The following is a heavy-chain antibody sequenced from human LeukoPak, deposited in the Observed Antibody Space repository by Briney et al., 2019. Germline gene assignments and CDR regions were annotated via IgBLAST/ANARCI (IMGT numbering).Heavy chain of an antibody. CDR2: IYPGDSDA. D-gene: IGHD2/OR15-2a*01. CDR3: ARPYSTGIRDAYDM. Sequence: GESLTISCTASGYSFTNYWIAWVRQMPGAGLEWMGTIYPGDSDARYSPAFQGQFTLSVDRSTTTAYLQWPSLKASDTVMYYCARPYSTGIRDAYDMWGQGTMVIVSS. V-gene: IGHV5-51*01. J-gene: IGHJ3*02. CDR1: GYSFTNYW.